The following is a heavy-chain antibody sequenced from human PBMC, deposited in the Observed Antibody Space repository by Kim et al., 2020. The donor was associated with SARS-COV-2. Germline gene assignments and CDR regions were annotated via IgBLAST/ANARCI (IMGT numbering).Heavy chain of an antibody. CDR1: GIKFGSSG. V-gene: IGHV3-33*05. Sequence: GGSLRLSCAASGIKFGSSGMHWVRQAPGKGLEWVAVISYDGSNKDYADSVKGRFTISRDNSKNTLYLEMNSLRAEDTAVYYCARDVKKITMIVVIIPYYYYYGMDVWGQGTTVTVSS. CDR3: ARDVKKITMIVVIIPYYYYYGMDV. D-gene: IGHD3-22*01. J-gene: IGHJ6*02. CDR2: ISYDGSNK.